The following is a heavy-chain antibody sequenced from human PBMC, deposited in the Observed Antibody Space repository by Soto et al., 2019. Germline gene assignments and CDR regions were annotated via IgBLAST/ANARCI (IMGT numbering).Heavy chain of an antibody. Sequence: GASVKVSCKASGYTFSNYGITWVRQAPGQGLEWMGWVSAYNRNTNYAQKFEDRVTMTTDTSTGTAYMELRSLRSDDTALYFCAIERQWGSLPFCGQGTPVTLSS. CDR1: GYTFSNYG. V-gene: IGHV1-18*04. CDR2: VSAYNRNT. CDR3: AIERQWGSLPF. D-gene: IGHD3-16*01. J-gene: IGHJ4*02.